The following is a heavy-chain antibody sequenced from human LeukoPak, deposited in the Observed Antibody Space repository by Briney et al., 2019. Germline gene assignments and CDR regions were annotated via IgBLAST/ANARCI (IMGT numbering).Heavy chain of an antibody. J-gene: IGHJ6*02. CDR2: ISAYNGNT. CDR1: GGTFSSYA. V-gene: IGHV1-18*01. CDR3: ARDGGRYGSGSPPPRGMDV. Sequence: ASVKVSCKASGGTFSSYAISWVRQAPGQGLEWMGWISAYNGNTNYAQKLQGRVTMTTDTSTSTAYMELRSLRSDDTAVYYCARDGGRYGSGSPPPRGMDVWGQGTTVTVSS. D-gene: IGHD3-10*01.